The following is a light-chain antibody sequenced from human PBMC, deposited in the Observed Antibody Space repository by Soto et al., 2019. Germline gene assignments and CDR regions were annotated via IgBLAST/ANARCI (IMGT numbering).Light chain of an antibody. V-gene: IGLV2-14*03. J-gene: IGLJ2*01. CDR1: SSDVGGSNY. CDR3: TSYTSTISHVL. Sequence: QSVLPQPASVSGSPGQSITISCTGTSSDVGGSNYVSWYQQHPGKAPKLIISEVSNRPSGVSTRFSGSKSGNTASLTISGLQAEDEADYYCTSYTSTISHVLFGGGTKLTVL. CDR2: EVS.